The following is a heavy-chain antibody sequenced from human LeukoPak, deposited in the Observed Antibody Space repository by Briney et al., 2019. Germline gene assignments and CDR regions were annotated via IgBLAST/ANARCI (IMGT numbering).Heavy chain of an antibody. CDR3: ARDRNV. V-gene: IGHV4-39*07. Sequence: SETLSLTCTVSGVSISSSSYYWGWIRQPPGKGLEWIGYIYHSESTYYNPSLKSRVTISVDSSKNQFSLKLSSVTAADTAVYYCARDRNVWGQGALVTVSS. J-gene: IGHJ4*02. CDR1: GVSISSSSYY. D-gene: IGHD1-1*01. CDR2: IYHSEST.